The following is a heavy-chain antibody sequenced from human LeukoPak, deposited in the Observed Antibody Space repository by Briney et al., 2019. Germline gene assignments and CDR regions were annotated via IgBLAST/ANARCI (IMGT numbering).Heavy chain of an antibody. CDR1: GFTFSSYE. J-gene: IGHJ3*02. CDR3: ARSKRNGFDI. Sequence: QPGGSLRLSCAASGFTFSSYEMNWVRQAPGKGLEWVSYISSSSSPIYYADSVKGRFTISRDNAKNSLYLQMNSLRAEDTAVYYCARSKRNGFDIWGQGTMVTVS. CDR2: ISSSSSPI. V-gene: IGHV3-48*01.